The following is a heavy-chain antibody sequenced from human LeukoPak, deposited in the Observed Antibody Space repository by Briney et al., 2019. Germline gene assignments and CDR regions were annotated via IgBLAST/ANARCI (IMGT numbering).Heavy chain of an antibody. Sequence: GGSLRLSCAASGFTFSSYAMSWVRQAPGKGLEWVSAISGSGGSTYYADSVKGRFTISRDNAKNSLYLQMNSLRAEDTALYYCAKDIGSGYCSGGSCYSRTNFAEYFQHWGQGTLVTVSS. J-gene: IGHJ1*01. D-gene: IGHD2-15*01. V-gene: IGHV3-23*01. CDR1: GFTFSSYA. CDR2: ISGSGGST. CDR3: AKDIGSGYCSGGSCYSRTNFAEYFQH.